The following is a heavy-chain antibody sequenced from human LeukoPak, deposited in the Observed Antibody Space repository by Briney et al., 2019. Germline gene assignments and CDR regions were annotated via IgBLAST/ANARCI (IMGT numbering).Heavy chain of an antibody. CDR2: INHSGST. CDR3: ARGLGGIFFDY. Sequence: PSETLSLTCAVSGGSFSGYYWSWIRQPPGKGLEWIGEINHSGSTNYNPSLKSRVTISVDTSKNQFSLKLSSVTAADTAVYYCARGLGGIFFDYWGQGTLVTVSS. D-gene: IGHD4-23*01. V-gene: IGHV4-34*01. CDR1: GGSFSGYY. J-gene: IGHJ4*02.